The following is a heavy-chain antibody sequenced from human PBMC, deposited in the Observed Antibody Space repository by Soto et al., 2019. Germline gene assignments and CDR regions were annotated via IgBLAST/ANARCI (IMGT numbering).Heavy chain of an antibody. Sequence: QVQLVQSGAEVKKPGSSVKVSCKASGGTFSSYAISWVRQAPGQGLEWMGGIIPISGTANYAQKFQGRVTITSAESTSTAYMELSSLRSEDTAVYYCARSPGSSPSLVIYYYYYYGMDVSGQGPTVTVSS. CDR2: IIPISGTA. V-gene: IGHV1-69*01. CDR1: GGTFSSYA. J-gene: IGHJ6*02. CDR3: ARSPGSSPSLVIYYYYYYGMDV. D-gene: IGHD2-2*01.